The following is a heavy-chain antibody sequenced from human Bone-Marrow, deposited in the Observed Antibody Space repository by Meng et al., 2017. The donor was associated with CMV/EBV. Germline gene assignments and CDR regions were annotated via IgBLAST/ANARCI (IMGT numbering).Heavy chain of an antibody. D-gene: IGHD2-2*01. CDR1: GFMFSDYD. Sequence: GGSLRLSCVASGFMFSDYDIHWVRQPPGKGLQWVATISNDGSNKYYEDSVKGRFTSSRDNDQNSLYLQMNSLRAEDTAVYYCARECGDLGYCSSTSCWNDAFDIWGQGKMVNVSS. V-gene: IGHV3-33*05. CDR3: ARECGDLGYCSSTSCWNDAFDI. CDR2: ISNDGSNK. J-gene: IGHJ3*02.